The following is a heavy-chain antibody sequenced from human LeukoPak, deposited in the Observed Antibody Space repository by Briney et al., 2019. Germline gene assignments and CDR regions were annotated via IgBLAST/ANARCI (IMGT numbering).Heavy chain of an antibody. CDR1: GHTFTGYY. J-gene: IGHJ3*02. CDR3: ARGLSPGSPSAFDI. V-gene: IGHV1-2*02. Sequence: ASVKVSCKASGHTFTGYYMHWVRQAPGQGLEWMGWINPNNDGTNYAQKFQGRVTMTRDTSISTAYMELSRLRSDDTAVYYCARGLSPGSPSAFDIWGQGTMVTVSS. CDR2: INPNNDGT. D-gene: IGHD3-10*01.